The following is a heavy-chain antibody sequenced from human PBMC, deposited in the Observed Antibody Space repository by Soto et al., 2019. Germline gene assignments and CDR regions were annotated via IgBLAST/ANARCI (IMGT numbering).Heavy chain of an antibody. D-gene: IGHD2-2*02. CDR1: GYIFTTFD. CDR3: ARDHCTTTNCYTSIYYYGMDV. V-gene: IGHV1-8*01. J-gene: IGHJ6*02. Sequence: ASVKVSCKASGYIFTTFDINWVRQATGQGLEWVGWMNPNSGYTGYAQKFQGRVTMTRNTSISTAYMELSSLRSEDTAVYYCARDHCTTTNCYTSIYYYGMDVWGQGTTVTVSS. CDR2: MNPNSGYT.